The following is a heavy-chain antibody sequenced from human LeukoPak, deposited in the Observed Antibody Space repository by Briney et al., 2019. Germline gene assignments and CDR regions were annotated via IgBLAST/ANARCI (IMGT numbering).Heavy chain of an antibody. CDR1: GFTFSSYA. J-gene: IGHJ4*02. V-gene: IGHV3-30-3*01. Sequence: GGSLRLSCAASGFTFSSYAMHWVRQAPGKGLEWVAVISYDGSNKYYADSVKGRFTISRDNSKNTLYLQMNSLRAEDTAVYYCAKGGSSGWPYWGQGTLVTVSS. CDR3: AKGGSSGWPY. CDR2: ISYDGSNK. D-gene: IGHD6-19*01.